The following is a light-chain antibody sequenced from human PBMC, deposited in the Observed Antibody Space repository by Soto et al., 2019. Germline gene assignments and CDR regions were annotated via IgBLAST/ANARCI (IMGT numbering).Light chain of an antibody. CDR3: QHFNSYPWT. V-gene: IGKV1-5*03. Sequence: DIQMTQSPSSVSASVGDTVTITCRASQGIYSRLAWYQQKPGKAPKLLINKASSLESGVPSRFSGSGSGTEFTLTISSLQPDDFATYYCQHFNSYPWTFGQGTKVDIK. J-gene: IGKJ1*01. CDR1: QGIYSR. CDR2: KAS.